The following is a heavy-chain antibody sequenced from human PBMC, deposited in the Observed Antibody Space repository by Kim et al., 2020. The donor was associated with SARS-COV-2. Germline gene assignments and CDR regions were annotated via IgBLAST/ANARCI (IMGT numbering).Heavy chain of an antibody. Sequence: TRYSPAFQGQVAISADKSNSTAYLQWSGMKASDTAIYYCARQTHALGGFDYWGQGTLVTVFS. J-gene: IGHJ4*02. CDR3: ARQTHALGGFDY. D-gene: IGHD3-16*01. CDR2: T. V-gene: IGHV5-51*01.